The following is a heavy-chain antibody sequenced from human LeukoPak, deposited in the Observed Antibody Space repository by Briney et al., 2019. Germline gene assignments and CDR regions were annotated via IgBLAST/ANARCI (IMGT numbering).Heavy chain of an antibody. Sequence: GGSLRLSCAASGFTFSSYGMHWVRQAPGKGLEWVAVIWYDGSNKYYADSVKGRFTISRDNSKNTLYLQMNSLRAEDTAAYYCARDMLALYCSSTSCHAAFDYWGQGTLVTVSS. D-gene: IGHD2-2*01. CDR1: GFTFSSYG. CDR3: ARDMLALYCSSTSCHAAFDY. CDR2: IWYDGSNK. J-gene: IGHJ4*02. V-gene: IGHV3-33*01.